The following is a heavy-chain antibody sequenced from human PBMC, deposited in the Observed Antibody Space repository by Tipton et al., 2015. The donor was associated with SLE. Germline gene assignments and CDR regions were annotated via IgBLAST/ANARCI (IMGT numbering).Heavy chain of an antibody. D-gene: IGHD6-19*01. CDR1: GGSISSGGYY. Sequence: TLSLTCTVSGGSISSGGYYWSWIRQHPGKGLEWIGYIYYSGSTYYNPSLKSRVTISVDTSKNQLSLKLSSVTAADTAVYYCAREVAGSGDYYYYMDVWGKGTTVTVSS. CDR3: AREVAGSGDYYYYMDV. CDR2: IYYSGST. V-gene: IGHV4-31*03. J-gene: IGHJ6*03.